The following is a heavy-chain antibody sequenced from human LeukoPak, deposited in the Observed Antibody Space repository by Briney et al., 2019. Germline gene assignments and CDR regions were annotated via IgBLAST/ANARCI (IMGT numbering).Heavy chain of an antibody. J-gene: IGHJ3*02. CDR3: ARSVMSVGAFDI. V-gene: IGHV3-21*01. CDR1: GFTFSSYA. D-gene: IGHD2-21*01. CDR2: ISSSSSYI. Sequence: PGGSLRLSCAASGFTFSSYAMNWVRHAPGKGLEWVSSISSSSSYIYYADSVKGRFTISRDNAKNSLYLQMNSLRAEDTAVYYCARSVMSVGAFDIWGQGTMVTVSS.